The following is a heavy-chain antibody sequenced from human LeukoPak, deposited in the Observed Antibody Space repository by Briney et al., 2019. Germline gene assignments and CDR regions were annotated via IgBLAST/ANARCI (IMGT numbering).Heavy chain of an antibody. D-gene: IGHD4-17*01. CDR1: GGSISSYY. CDR2: IYYSGST. Sequence: SETLSLTCTVSGGSISSYYWSWIRQPPGKGLEWIGYIYYSGSTNYNPSLKSRVTISVDTSKNQFSLKLSSVTAADTAVYYCARAYGEYIEYWGQGTLVTVSS. CDR3: ARAYGEYIEY. V-gene: IGHV4-59*01. J-gene: IGHJ4*02.